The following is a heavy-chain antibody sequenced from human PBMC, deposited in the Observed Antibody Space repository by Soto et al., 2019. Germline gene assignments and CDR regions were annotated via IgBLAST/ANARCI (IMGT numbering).Heavy chain of an antibody. V-gene: IGHV1-46*01. J-gene: IGHJ4*02. CDR1: GYTFINYY. Sequence: QVQLVQSGAEVKKPGASVKVSCKASGYTFINYYIHWVRQAPGHGLEWMAIINPTGGSTNYAQKFQARLTLTMDTSTTTVYMELSSLTSEDTAIYYCARPLAAGDLWGQGTLVPVSS. CDR3: ARPLAAGDL. D-gene: IGHD2-21*01. CDR2: INPTGGST.